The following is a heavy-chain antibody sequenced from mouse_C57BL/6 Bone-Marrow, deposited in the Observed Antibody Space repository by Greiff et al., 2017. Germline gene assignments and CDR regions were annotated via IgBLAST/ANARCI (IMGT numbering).Heavy chain of an antibody. Sequence: QVQLQQPGAELVKPGASVKLSCKASGYTFTSYWMHWVKQRPGQGLEWIGMIHPNSGSTNYNEKFKSKATLTVDKSSSTAYMQLSSLTSEDSAVYYCARGQGGDSSGSFAYWGQGTLVTVSA. CDR2: IHPNSGST. V-gene: IGHV1-64*01. J-gene: IGHJ3*01. CDR1: GYTFTSYW. CDR3: ARGQGGDSSGSFAY. D-gene: IGHD3-2*02.